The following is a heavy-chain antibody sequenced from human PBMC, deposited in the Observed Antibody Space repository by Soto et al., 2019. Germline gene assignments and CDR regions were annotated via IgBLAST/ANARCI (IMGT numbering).Heavy chain of an antibody. V-gene: IGHV4-34*01. Sequence: SETLSLTCAVYGGSFSGYYWSWIRQPPGKGLEWIGEINHSGSTNYNPSLKSRVTISVDTSKNQFSLKLSSVTAADTAVYYCAGGPRIVLAVADNAFDYWGQGTLVTVSS. CDR1: GGSFSGYY. CDR3: AGGPRIVLAVADNAFDY. CDR2: INHSGST. J-gene: IGHJ4*02. D-gene: IGHD6-19*01.